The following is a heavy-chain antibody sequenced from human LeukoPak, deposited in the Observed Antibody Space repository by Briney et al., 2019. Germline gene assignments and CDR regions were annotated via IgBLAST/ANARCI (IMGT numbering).Heavy chain of an antibody. CDR1: GGTFSSYA. D-gene: IGHD5-18*01. Sequence: ASVKVSCKASGGTFSSYAISWVRQAPGQGLEWMGRIIPILGIANYAQKFRGRVTITADKSTSTAYMELSSLRSEDTAVYYCARAGTAMVKDIWGQGTMVTVSS. J-gene: IGHJ3*02. CDR2: IIPILGIA. V-gene: IGHV1-69*04. CDR3: ARAGTAMVKDI.